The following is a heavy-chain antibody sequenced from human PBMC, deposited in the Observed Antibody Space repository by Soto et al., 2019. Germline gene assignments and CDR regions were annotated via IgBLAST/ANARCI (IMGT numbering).Heavy chain of an antibody. V-gene: IGHV3-33*01. J-gene: IGHJ4*02. CDR2: IWYDGSDK. Sequence: QVQLVESGGGVVQPGRSLRLSCAASGFTFSSYGMHWVRQAPGKGLEWVAIIWYDGSDKYYADSVKGRFTISRDNSKNTLYLQMNSLRAEDTAVYYCARVGHCGNSAVEYWGQGTLVTVSS. D-gene: IGHD2-21*02. CDR1: GFTFSSYG. CDR3: ARVGHCGNSAVEY.